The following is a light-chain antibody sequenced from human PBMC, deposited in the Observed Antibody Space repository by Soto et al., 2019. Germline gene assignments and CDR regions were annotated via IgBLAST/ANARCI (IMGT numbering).Light chain of an antibody. J-gene: IGLJ3*02. CDR2: EVT. V-gene: IGLV2-8*01. CDR3: SSYAGGIKCV. CDR1: SSDVGGYNF. Sequence: QSALTQPPSASGSPGQSVTISCTGTSSDVGGYNFVSWYQQHPGKAPKFMIYEVTKRPSGVPDRFSGSKSGNTASLTVSGLQAEDEADYYCSSYAGGIKCVFGGGTQLTVL.